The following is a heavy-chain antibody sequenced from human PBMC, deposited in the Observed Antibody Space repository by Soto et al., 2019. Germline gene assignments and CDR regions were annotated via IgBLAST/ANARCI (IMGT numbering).Heavy chain of an antibody. Sequence: ASVKVSCKASGYTFTSYYMHWVRQAPGQGLEWMGIINPSGGSTSYAQKFQGRVTMTRDTSTSTVYMELSSLRSEDTAVYYCAIDLIRYYDSSGYPNWFDPWGQGTLVTVSS. CDR3: AIDLIRYYDSSGYPNWFDP. J-gene: IGHJ5*02. V-gene: IGHV1-46*01. CDR1: GYTFTSYY. CDR2: INPSGGST. D-gene: IGHD3-22*01.